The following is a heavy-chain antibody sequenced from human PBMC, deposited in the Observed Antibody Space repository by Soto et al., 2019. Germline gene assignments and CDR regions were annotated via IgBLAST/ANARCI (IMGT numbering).Heavy chain of an antibody. CDR2: ISYDGSNK. CDR3: ARGYSPHIVVVTATEFAYFDY. CDR1: GFTFSSYA. V-gene: IGHV3-30-3*01. D-gene: IGHD2-21*02. J-gene: IGHJ4*02. Sequence: GGSLRLSCAASGFTFSSYAMHWVRQAPGKGLEWVAVISYDGSNKYYADSVKGRFTISRDNSKNTLYLQMNSLRAEDTAVYYCARGYSPHIVVVTATEFAYFDYWGQGTLVTVSS.